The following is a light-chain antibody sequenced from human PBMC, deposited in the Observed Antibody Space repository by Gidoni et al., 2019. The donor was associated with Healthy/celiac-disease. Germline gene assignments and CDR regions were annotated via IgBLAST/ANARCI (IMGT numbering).Light chain of an antibody. J-gene: IGKJ4*01. V-gene: IGKV3-11*01. Sequence: DIVLTQSPSTLALSTVERATLSCRASQSVSSYVAWYQQKPGQAPRLLIYDASTRSTGIPPRFSGSGSGTDFTLTISSLEPEDFAVYYCQQRSNWPPLTFGGGTKVEIK. CDR3: QQRSNWPPLT. CDR1: QSVSSY. CDR2: DAS.